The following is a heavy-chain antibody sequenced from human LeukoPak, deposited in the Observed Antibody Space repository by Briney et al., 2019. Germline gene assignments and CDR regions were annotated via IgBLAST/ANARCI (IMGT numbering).Heavy chain of an antibody. J-gene: IGHJ5*02. Sequence: ASVKVSCKASGYTFTSYDINWLRQATGQGLEWMGWMNPNSGNTGYAQKFQGRVTMTRNTSISTAYMELSSLRSEDTAVYYCARGNFEPGNWFDPWGQGTLVTVSS. CDR1: GYTFTSYD. CDR3: ARGNFEPGNWFDP. D-gene: IGHD5-24*01. CDR2: MNPNSGNT. V-gene: IGHV1-8*01.